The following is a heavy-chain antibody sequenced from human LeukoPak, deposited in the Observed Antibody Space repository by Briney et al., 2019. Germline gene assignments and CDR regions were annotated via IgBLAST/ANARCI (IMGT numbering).Heavy chain of an antibody. D-gene: IGHD1-26*01. CDR1: GYTFTSYD. J-gene: IGHJ4*02. Sequence: GASVKVSCKASGYTFTSYDINWVRQAPGQGLEWMGWINPNSGGTNYAQRFQGRVTMTRDTSISTAYMELSRLRSDDTAVYYCARAIWSGATRGVGIVYFDYWGQGTLVTVSS. V-gene: IGHV1-2*02. CDR2: INPNSGGT. CDR3: ARAIWSGATRGVGIVYFDY.